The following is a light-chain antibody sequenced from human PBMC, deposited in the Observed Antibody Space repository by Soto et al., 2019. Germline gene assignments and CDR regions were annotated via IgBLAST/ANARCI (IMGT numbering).Light chain of an antibody. CDR3: QQYNNWPGT. CDR2: GAS. J-gene: IGKJ1*01. CDR1: QSVSTN. Sequence: EIVMTQSPATLSVSPGERATLSCRASQSVSTNLAWYQQKPGQGPRLLIYGASRRATDIPDRFSGSGSGTDFTLTISRLDPEDFAVYYCQQYNNWPGTFGQGTKVDIK. V-gene: IGKV3D-15*01.